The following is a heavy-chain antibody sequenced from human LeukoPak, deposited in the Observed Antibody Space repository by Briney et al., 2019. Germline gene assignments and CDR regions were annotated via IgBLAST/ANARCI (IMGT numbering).Heavy chain of an antibody. Sequence: TGGSLRLSCVASGFTVSSNYMSWVRQAPGKGLEWVSSISSSSSYIYYADSVKGRFTISRDNAKNSLYLQMNSLRAEDTAVYYCARENLGRGVIKDNWFDPWGQGTLVTVSS. CDR1: GFTVSSNY. J-gene: IGHJ5*02. D-gene: IGHD3-10*01. CDR3: ARENLGRGVIKDNWFDP. V-gene: IGHV3-21*01. CDR2: ISSSSSYI.